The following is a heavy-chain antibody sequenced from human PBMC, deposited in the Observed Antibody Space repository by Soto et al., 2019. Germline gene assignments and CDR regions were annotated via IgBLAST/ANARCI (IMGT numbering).Heavy chain of an antibody. V-gene: IGHV4-39*01. CDR1: GGSISSSSYY. CDR2: IYYSGST. D-gene: IGHD2-15*01. J-gene: IGHJ4*02. CDR3: ARGYCSGGSCYRY. Sequence: SETLSLTCTVSGGSISSSSYYWGWIRQPPGKGLEWIGSIYYSGSTYYNPSLKSRVTISVDTSKNQFSLKLSSVTAADTAVYYCARGYCSGGSCYRYWSQGSQVTVPQ.